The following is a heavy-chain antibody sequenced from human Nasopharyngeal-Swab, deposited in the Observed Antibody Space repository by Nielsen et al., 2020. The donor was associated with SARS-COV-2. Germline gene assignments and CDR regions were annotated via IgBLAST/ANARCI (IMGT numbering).Heavy chain of an antibody. CDR1: GFTFSGSA. CDR3: TTDRGRGVFDI. Sequence: GGSLRLSCAASGFTFSGSAMHWVRQASGKGLEWVGRIKNKANSYAAAYIASVRGRFTISRDDSKNTLYLQMNSLKTEDTAVYYCTTDRGRGVFDIWGQGTMVTVSS. D-gene: IGHD3-16*01. J-gene: IGHJ3*02. CDR2: IKNKANSYAA. V-gene: IGHV3-73*01.